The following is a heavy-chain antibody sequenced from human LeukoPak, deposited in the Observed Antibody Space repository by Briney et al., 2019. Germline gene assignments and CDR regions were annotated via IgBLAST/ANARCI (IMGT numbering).Heavy chain of an antibody. Sequence: ASVKVSCKASGYTFTSYAMNWVRQAPGQGLEWMGSIHPSTGNPTYAQGFTGRFVFSLDTSVSTTYLQISSLKAEDTAVYFCARAFQSLGGLSLPDYWGQGTLLTVSS. J-gene: IGHJ4*02. CDR2: IHPSTGNP. D-gene: IGHD3-16*02. CDR3: ARAFQSLGGLSLPDY. V-gene: IGHV7-4-1*02. CDR1: GYTFTSYA.